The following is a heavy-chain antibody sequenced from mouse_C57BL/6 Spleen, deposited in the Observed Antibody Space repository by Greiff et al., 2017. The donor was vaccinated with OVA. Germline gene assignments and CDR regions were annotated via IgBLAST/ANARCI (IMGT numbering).Heavy chain of an antibody. J-gene: IGHJ3*01. Sequence: ESGPGILQSSQSLSLSCSFSGFSLSTSGMGVSWLRQPAGKGLEWLAHLYWDDDKRYNPFLKSPLTISKDTSRNQVFLKITSVDTADTATYYCARRLYDYDGGFAYWGQGTLVTVSA. CDR2: LYWDDDK. CDR1: GFSLSTSGMG. V-gene: IGHV8-12*01. CDR3: ARRLYDYDGGFAY. D-gene: IGHD2-4*01.